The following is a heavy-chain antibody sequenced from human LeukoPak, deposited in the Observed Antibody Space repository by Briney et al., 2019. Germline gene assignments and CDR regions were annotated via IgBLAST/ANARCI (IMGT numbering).Heavy chain of an antibody. J-gene: IGHJ6*02. V-gene: IGHV1-69*01. D-gene: IGHD3-10*01. CDR1: GGTFSSYA. CDR3: ARVHYYGSGSRDYYYGMDV. Sequence: GSSVKVSCKASGGTFSSYAISWVRQAPGQGLEWMGGIIPIFGTANYAQKFQGRVTITADESTSTAYMELSSLRSEDTAVYCCARVHYYGSGSRDYYYGMDVWGQGTTVTVSS. CDR2: IIPIFGTA.